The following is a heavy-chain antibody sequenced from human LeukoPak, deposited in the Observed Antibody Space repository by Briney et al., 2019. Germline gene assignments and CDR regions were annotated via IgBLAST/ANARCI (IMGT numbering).Heavy chain of an antibody. D-gene: IGHD3-16*01. V-gene: IGHV3-21*01. CDR1: GFTFSSYW. CDR3: ARDYVLGDAFDM. CDR2: ISSSSSYI. Sequence: GGSLRLSCAASGFTFSSYWMHWVRQAPGKGLEWVSSISSSSSYIYYADSVKGRFTISRDNAKNSLYLQMNSLRAEDTAVYYCARDYVLGDAFDMWGQGTMVTVSS. J-gene: IGHJ3*02.